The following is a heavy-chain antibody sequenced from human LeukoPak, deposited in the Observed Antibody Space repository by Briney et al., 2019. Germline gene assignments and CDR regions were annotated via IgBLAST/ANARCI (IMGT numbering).Heavy chain of an antibody. CDR2: IWPGGTRS. Sequence: GGSLRLSCTASGFAFRIYGMRWVRQEPGKGLEWVAFIWPGGTRSFYADSVKGRFTIPRDDSNNTVYLHMSSLKAEDTALYYCVRDRNNNYFDYWGQGTLLTVSS. CDR1: GFAFRIYG. V-gene: IGHV3-33*01. J-gene: IGHJ4*02. CDR3: VRDRNNNYFDY. D-gene: IGHD1-14*01.